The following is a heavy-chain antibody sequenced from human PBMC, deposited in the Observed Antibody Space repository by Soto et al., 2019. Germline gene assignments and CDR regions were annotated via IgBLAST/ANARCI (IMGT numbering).Heavy chain of an antibody. J-gene: IGHJ4*02. V-gene: IGHV1-46*01. CDR3: ARGGHIVVVTAALDY. CDR2: VNPSGGHT. D-gene: IGHD2-21*02. Sequence: QVQLVQSGAEVKKPGVSVKVSCKASGDTFTDYYIHWVRQAPGQGLEWMGTVNPSGGHTTYAQHFLGRMTMTRDTSTSTLYMELTRLTSEDTAVYYCARGGHIVVVTAALDYWGQGTIVTVSS. CDR1: GDTFTDYY.